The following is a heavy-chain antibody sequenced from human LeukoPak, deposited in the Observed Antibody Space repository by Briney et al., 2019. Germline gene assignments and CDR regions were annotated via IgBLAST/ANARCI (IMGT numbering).Heavy chain of an antibody. D-gene: IGHD5-12*01. J-gene: IGHJ4*02. CDR2: INPNSGGT. V-gene: IGHV1-2*02. CDR1: GYTFTGYY. Sequence: ASVKVSCKASGYTFTGYYMHWARQAPGQGLEWMGWINPNSGGTNYAQKFQGRVTMTRDTSISTAYMELSRLRSDDTAVYYCARLEGLRFPSPTPDYWGQGTLVTVPS. CDR3: ARLEGLRFPSPTPDY.